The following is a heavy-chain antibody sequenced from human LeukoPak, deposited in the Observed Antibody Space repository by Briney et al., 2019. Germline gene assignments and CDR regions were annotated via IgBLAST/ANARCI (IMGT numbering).Heavy chain of an antibody. CDR3: ARSLDYCSSTSCYQYYFDY. D-gene: IGHD2-2*01. CDR1: GGTFSSYA. V-gene: IGHV1-69*13. Sequence: SVKVSCKASGGTFSSYAISWVRQAPGQGLEWMGGIIPIFGTANYAQKFQGRVTITADESTSAAYMELSSLRSEDTAVYYCARSLDYCSSTSCYQYYFDYWGQGTLVTVSS. CDR2: IIPIFGTA. J-gene: IGHJ4*02.